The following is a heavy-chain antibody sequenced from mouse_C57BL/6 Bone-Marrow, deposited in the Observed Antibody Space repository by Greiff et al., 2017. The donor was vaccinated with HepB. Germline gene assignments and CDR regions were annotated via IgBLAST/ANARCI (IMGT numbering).Heavy chain of an antibody. J-gene: IGHJ3*01. V-gene: IGHV1-74*01. CDR3: AIDLFDYPLAY. Sequence: VQLQQPGAELVKPGASVKVSCKASGYTFTSYWMHWVKQRPGKGLEWIGRIHPSDSDTNYNQKFKGKATLTVAKSSSTPYMQLSSLTSEDSAVYYCAIDLFDYPLAYWGQGTLVTVSA. CDR2: IHPSDSDT. D-gene: IGHD2-4*01. CDR1: GYTFTSYW.